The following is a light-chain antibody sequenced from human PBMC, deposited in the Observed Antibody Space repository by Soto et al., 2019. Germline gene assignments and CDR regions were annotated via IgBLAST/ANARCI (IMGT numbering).Light chain of an antibody. CDR1: QGIRND. V-gene: IGKV1-6*01. Sequence: AIQMTQSPSSLSASVGDRVTITCRASQGIRNDLGWYQQKPGKAPKLLIYAASSLQSGVPSRFSGSGSGTDFTLTISSLQPEDFAAYYCLQDYNYPRTFGQETKVEIK. CDR3: LQDYNYPRT. J-gene: IGKJ1*01. CDR2: AAS.